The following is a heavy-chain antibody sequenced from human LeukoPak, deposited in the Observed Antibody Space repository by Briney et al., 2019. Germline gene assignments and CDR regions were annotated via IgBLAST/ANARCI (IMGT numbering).Heavy chain of an antibody. CDR1: GGSISSSSYS. Sequence: SETLSLTCTVSGGSISSSSYSWSWIRQPPGKGLEWIGYIYHSGSTYYNPSLKSRVTISVDRSKNQFSLKLSSVTAADTAVYYCARVVIGGYCSGGSCYSSLAYFDYWGQGTLVTVSS. V-gene: IGHV4-30-2*01. CDR2: IYHSGST. CDR3: ARVVIGGYCSGGSCYSSLAYFDY. J-gene: IGHJ4*02. D-gene: IGHD2-15*01.